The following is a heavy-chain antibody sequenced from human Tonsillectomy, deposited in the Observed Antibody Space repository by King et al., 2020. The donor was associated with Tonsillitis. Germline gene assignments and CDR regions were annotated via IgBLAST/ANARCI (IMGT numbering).Heavy chain of an antibody. V-gene: IGHV4-4*07. CDR2: IYISGDT. J-gene: IGHJ5*02. CDR3: ARAIDSSGYYYGWFDP. CDR1: DDSISSYY. Sequence: PLQESGPGLVKPSETLSLTCIVSDDSISSYYWSWIRQPAGKGLEWIGRIYISGDTNYNPSLNSRVTMSLDASKNQFSLKLSSVTAADTAVYYCARAIDSSGYYYGWFDPWGQGTLVTVSS. D-gene: IGHD3-22*01.